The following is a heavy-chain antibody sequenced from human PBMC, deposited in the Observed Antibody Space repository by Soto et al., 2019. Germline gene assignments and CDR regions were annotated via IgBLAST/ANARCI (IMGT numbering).Heavy chain of an antibody. J-gene: IGHJ5*02. CDR2: IYYSGST. V-gene: IGHV4-39*01. CDR1: GGSTSSSSYY. D-gene: IGHD3-22*01. CDR3: ARLGSNYYDSSGPNPWFDP. Sequence: SETLSLTCTVSGGSTSSSSYYWGWIRQPPGKGLEWIGSIYYSGSTYYNPSLKGRVTISVDTSKNRFSLKLSSVTAADTAVYYCARLGSNYYDSSGPNPWFDPWGQGTLVTVSS.